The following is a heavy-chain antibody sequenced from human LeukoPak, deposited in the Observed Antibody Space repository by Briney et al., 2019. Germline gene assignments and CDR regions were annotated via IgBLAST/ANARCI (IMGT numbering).Heavy chain of an antibody. J-gene: IGHJ4*02. Sequence: GGSLRLSCAVSGFTFRSYWMSWVRQAPGKGLEWVANIKEDGSERYYVDSVKGRFTISRDNAKNSLYLQMNSLRAEDTAVYYCASHRDYYDSSGLCAFDYWSQGTLVTVSS. CDR3: ASHRDYYDSSGLCAFDY. CDR2: IKEDGSER. CDR1: GFTFRSYW. D-gene: IGHD3-22*01. V-gene: IGHV3-7*01.